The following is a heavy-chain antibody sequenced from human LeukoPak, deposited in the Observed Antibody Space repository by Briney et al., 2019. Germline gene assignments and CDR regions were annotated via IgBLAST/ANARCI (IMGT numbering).Heavy chain of an antibody. CDR2: IKQDGSEK. Sequence: PGGSLRLSCAASGFTFSSYWMSWVRQAPGKGLEWVANIKQDGSEKYYVDSVKGRFTISRDNAKNSLYLQMNSLRAEDTAVYYCASGYDSPTFDHWGQGTLVTVSS. D-gene: IGHD3-22*01. CDR1: GFTFSSYW. J-gene: IGHJ4*02. V-gene: IGHV3-7*01. CDR3: ASGYDSPTFDH.